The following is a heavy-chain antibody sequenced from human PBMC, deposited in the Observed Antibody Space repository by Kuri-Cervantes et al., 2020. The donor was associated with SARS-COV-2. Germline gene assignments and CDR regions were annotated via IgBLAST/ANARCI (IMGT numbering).Heavy chain of an antibody. CDR2: ISGSAGNT. CDR3: AKVWEDIVVVPAFDI. D-gene: IGHD2-2*01. V-gene: IGHV3-23*01. J-gene: IGHJ3*02. Sequence: LSLTCAASGFTFSSYAMNWVRQAPGKGLEWVSGISGSAGNTYYADSVRGRFTISRDNSKNTLYLQMNSLRAEDTAVYYCAKVWEDIVVVPAFDIWGQGTMVTVSS. CDR1: GFTFSSYA.